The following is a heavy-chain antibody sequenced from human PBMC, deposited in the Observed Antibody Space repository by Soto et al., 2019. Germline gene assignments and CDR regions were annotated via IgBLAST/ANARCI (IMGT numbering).Heavy chain of an antibody. CDR2: VSSSGTT. CDR1: GASVSGGNYF. D-gene: IGHD3-3*01. V-gene: IGHV4-61*01. Sequence: PSETLSLTCAVSGASVSGGNYFWSWIRQSPGKGLEWVASVSSSGTTNSNPSLRSRLTMSVDTSKNQVSMRVTSVSSEDTAVYHCAIGEWLSTSYFNFWGKGTLVTVSS. J-gene: IGHJ4*02. CDR3: AIGEWLSTSYFNF.